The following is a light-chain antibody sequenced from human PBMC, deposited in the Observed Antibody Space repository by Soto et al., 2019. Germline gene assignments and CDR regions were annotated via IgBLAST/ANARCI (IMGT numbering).Light chain of an antibody. CDR2: GAS. V-gene: IGKV3-15*01. CDR1: QSVSSN. J-gene: IGKJ4*01. CDR3: QQYNNWPLT. Sequence: EIVMTQSPATLSVSPGERATLSCRASQSVSSNLAWYQQKPGRAPRLLIYGASTRATGIPARFSGSGSGTEFTLTISSLQSEDFAVYYCQQYNNWPLTFGRGTKVEIK.